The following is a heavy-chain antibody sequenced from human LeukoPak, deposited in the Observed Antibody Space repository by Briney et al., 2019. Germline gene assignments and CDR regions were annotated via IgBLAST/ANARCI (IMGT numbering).Heavy chain of an antibody. Sequence: SVKVSCKASGGTFSSYAISWVRQAPGQGLEWMGRIIPILGIANYAQKLQGRVTITADKSTSTAYMELSSLRSEDTAVYYCAREMATNYFDYWGQGTLVTVSS. J-gene: IGHJ4*02. CDR3: AREMATNYFDY. CDR1: GGTFSSYA. V-gene: IGHV1-69*04. CDR2: IIPILGIA. D-gene: IGHD5-24*01.